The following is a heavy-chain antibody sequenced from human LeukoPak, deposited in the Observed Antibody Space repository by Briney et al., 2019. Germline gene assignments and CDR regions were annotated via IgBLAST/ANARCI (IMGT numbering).Heavy chain of an antibody. CDR1: GFTFSSYA. V-gene: IGHV3-23*01. CDR2: ISGSGGST. J-gene: IGHJ6*02. CDR3: ERIQTGTTRVYGMDV. Sequence: GGSLRLSCAASGFTFSSYAMSWVRQAPGKGLEWVSAISGSGGSTYYADSVKGRFTISRDNSKNTLYLQMNSLRAEDTAVYYCERIQTGTTRVYGMDVWGQGTTVTVSS. D-gene: IGHD1-7*01.